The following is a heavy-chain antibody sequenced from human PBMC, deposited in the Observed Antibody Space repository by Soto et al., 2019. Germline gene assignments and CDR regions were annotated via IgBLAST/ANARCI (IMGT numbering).Heavy chain of an antibody. CDR3: ARYWAAAGPFDY. J-gene: IGHJ4*02. CDR2: ISAYNGNT. CDR1: GYTFTSYG. D-gene: IGHD6-13*01. V-gene: IGHV1-18*01. Sequence: QVQLVQSGAEVKKPGASVKVSCKASGYTFTSYGISWLRQAPGQGLEWMGWISAYNGNTNYAKKLQGRVTMTTDTYTSTAYMELRTLRSDDTAVYYWARYWAAAGPFDYWGQGTLVTVSS.